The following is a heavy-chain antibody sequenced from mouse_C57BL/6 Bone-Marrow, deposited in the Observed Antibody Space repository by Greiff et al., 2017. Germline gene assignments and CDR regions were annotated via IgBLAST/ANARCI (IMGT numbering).Heavy chain of an antibody. CDR3: TTGGSPFAY. D-gene: IGHD1-1*01. CDR1: GFNIKDDY. Sequence: EVQLQQSGAELVRPGASVKLSCTASGFNIKDDYMHWVKQRPEQGLEWIGWIDPENGDTEYASKFQGKATITADTFSNTAYLQLSSLTSEATAVYYCTTGGSPFAYWGQGTLVTVSA. J-gene: IGHJ3*01. V-gene: IGHV14-4*01. CDR2: IDPENGDT.